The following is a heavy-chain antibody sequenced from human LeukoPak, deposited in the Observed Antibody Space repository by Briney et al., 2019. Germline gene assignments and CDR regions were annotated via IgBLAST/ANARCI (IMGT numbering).Heavy chain of an antibody. CDR1: GFTFSSYW. J-gene: IGHJ4*02. CDR2: INSDGRST. Sequence: GGSLRLSCAASGFTFSSYWMHWVRQAPGKGLVGVSRINSDGRSTSYADSVKGRFTISRDNAKNTLYLQMNSLRAEDTAVYYCAKITVYYFDYWGQGTLVTVSS. CDR3: AKITVYYFDY. V-gene: IGHV3-74*01. D-gene: IGHD1-14*01.